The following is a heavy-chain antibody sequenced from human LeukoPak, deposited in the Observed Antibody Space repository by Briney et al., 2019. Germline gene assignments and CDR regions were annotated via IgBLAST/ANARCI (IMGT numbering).Heavy chain of an antibody. D-gene: IGHD2-15*01. J-gene: IGHJ4*02. Sequence: GGSLRLSCAASGFTFSSYSMNWVRQAPGKGLEWVSSISSSSSYIYYADSVKGRFTISRDNSKNMLFLHMNSLRAEDTAVYYCASRYCGGGSCYRFDYWGQGILVTVSS. CDR3: ASRYCGGGSCYRFDY. CDR1: GFTFSSYS. CDR2: ISSSSSYI. V-gene: IGHV3-21*04.